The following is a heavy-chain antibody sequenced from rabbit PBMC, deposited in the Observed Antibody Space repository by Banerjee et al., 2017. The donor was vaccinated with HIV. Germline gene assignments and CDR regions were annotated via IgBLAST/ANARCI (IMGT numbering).Heavy chain of an antibody. D-gene: IGHD4-1*01. CDR1: GFSFSSSYW. J-gene: IGHJ4*01. CDR2: IDTGRSGST. Sequence: EESGGDLVKPEGSLTLTCTASGFSFSSSYWPCWVRQAPGKGLEWIACIDTGRSGSTVYASWAKGRFTISKTSSTTVTLQMTSLTAADTATYFCARDLAGVVGWNLNLWGPGTLVTVS. CDR3: ARDLAGVVGWNLNL. V-gene: IGHV1S45*01.